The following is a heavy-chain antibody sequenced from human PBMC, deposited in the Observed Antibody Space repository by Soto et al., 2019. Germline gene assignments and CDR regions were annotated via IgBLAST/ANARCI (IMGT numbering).Heavy chain of an antibody. Sequence: GGSLRLSCVASGFSFSSYGMHWVRQAPGKGLEWVAMISYDGTDECYADSVKSRLTITKDTSKNQVVLTMTNMDPVDTATYYCAHSVVAGLGYYFDYWGQGTLVTVSS. CDR1: GFSFSSYG. CDR3: AHSVVAGLGYYFDY. D-gene: IGHD6-19*01. CDR2: ISYDGTDE. V-gene: IGHV3-30*03. J-gene: IGHJ4*02.